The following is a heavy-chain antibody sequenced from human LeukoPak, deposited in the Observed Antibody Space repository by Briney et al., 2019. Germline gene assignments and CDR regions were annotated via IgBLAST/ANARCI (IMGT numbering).Heavy chain of an antibody. CDR1: GFTVSSKY. CDR3: ATFSYAGNAGGSAGP. CDR2: IYRGGHT. J-gene: IGHJ5*02. Sequence: GGSLRLSCAASGFTVSSKYMTWVRQAPGKGLEWVSVIYRGGHTYYADSVKGRFSIPRDISKNTVYLQMNSLRAEDTAVYYCATFSYAGNAGGSAGPWGQGTLVTVSS. D-gene: IGHD4-23*01. V-gene: IGHV3-53*01.